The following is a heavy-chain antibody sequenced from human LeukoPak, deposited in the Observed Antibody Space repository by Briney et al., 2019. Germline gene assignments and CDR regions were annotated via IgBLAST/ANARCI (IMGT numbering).Heavy chain of an antibody. CDR3: ATNWKYESWFDP. CDR1: GDSIRSHS. D-gene: IGHD1-7*01. V-gene: IGHV4-59*11. CDR2: IYYSEST. Sequence: SETLSLTCTVSGDSIRSHSWSWIRQPPGKGLEWIGYIYYSESTNYNPSLKSRITISVDTSKNQFSLRLSSVTAADTAVYYCATNWKYESWFDPWGQGTLVTVSS. J-gene: IGHJ5*02.